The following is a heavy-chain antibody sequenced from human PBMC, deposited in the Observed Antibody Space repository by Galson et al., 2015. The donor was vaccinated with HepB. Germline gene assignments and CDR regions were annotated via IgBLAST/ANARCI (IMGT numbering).Heavy chain of an antibody. Sequence: SLRLSCAASGFTFNSLAMHWVRQAPGKGLECVAFISYDGIHEYYSDSVKGRFTISRDNSKNTLFLQMNSLRAEDTAVYYCAKESDIEWLLLPSYFDSWGQGTLVTVSS. V-gene: IGHV3-30*18. J-gene: IGHJ4*02. D-gene: IGHD3-3*01. CDR2: ISYDGIHE. CDR3: AKESDIEWLLLPSYFDS. CDR1: GFTFNSLA.